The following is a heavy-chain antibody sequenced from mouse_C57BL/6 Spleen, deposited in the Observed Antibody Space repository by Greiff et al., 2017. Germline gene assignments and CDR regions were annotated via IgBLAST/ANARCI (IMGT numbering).Heavy chain of an antibody. CDR1: GYTFTSYW. J-gene: IGHJ1*03. CDR2: IDPSDSYT. D-gene: IGHD1-1*01. Sequence: QVQLQQPGAELVKPGASVKLSCKASGYTFTSYWMQWVKQRPGQGLEWIGEIDPSDSYTNYNQKFKGKATLTVDTSSSTAYMQLSSLTSEDSAVYYCAEGDYYGSPYFEVWGTGTTVTASS. V-gene: IGHV1-50*01. CDR3: AEGDYYGSPYFEV.